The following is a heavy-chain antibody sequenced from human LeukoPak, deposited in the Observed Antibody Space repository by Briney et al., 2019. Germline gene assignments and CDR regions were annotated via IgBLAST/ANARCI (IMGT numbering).Heavy chain of an antibody. J-gene: IGHJ4*02. V-gene: IGHV3-30-3*01. Sequence: GGSLRLSCAASGFTFSSYAMHWVRQAPGKGLEWVAVISYDGSNKYYADSVKGRFTISRDNSKNTLYLQMNSLRAEDTAVYYCVITIFGVVDYWGQGTLVSVSS. CDR2: ISYDGSNK. D-gene: IGHD3-3*01. CDR3: VITIFGVVDY. CDR1: GFTFSSYA.